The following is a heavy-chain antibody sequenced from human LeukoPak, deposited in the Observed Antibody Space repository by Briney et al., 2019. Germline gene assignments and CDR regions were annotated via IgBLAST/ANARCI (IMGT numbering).Heavy chain of an antibody. CDR2: ISSSSSYI. J-gene: IGHJ4*02. V-gene: IGHV3-21*01. CDR1: GFTFSSYA. D-gene: IGHD3-22*01. Sequence: GGSLRLSCAASGFTFSSYAMNWVRQAPGKGLEWVSSISSSSSYIYYADSVKGRFTISRDNAKNSLYLQMNSLRAEDTAVYYCAGYYYDSSGYYPGYLGQGTLVTVSS. CDR3: AGYYYDSSGYYPGY.